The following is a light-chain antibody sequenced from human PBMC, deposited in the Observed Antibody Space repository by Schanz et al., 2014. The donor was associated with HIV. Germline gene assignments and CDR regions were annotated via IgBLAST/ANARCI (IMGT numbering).Light chain of an antibody. J-gene: IGKJ1*01. CDR3: QQYDNWPRT. V-gene: IGKV3-11*01. CDR1: QSVNSY. CDR2: DTS. Sequence: EIVLTQSPATLSLSPGERATLSCRASQSVNSYLAWYQQEPGQAPRLLIYDTSNRATGIPARFSGGGSGTEFTLTISGLQSEDFAVYYCQQYDNWPRTFGQGTKVEIK.